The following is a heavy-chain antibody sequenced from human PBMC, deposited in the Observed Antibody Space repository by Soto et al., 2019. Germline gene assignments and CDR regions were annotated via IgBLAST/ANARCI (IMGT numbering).Heavy chain of an antibody. CDR3: VSVGGVGGRFPI. V-gene: IGHV4-4*02. Sequence: QVQLQESGPGLVKPSETLSLTCAVSGGSISNDNWWSWVRQPPGMGLEWLGEILHTGSTNYNPSLESRVTISVDTSKHQFSLQLNSVTAADTAVYFCVSVGGVGGRFPIWGQGTMVTVSS. D-gene: IGHD1-26*01. CDR2: ILHTGST. J-gene: IGHJ3*02. CDR1: GGSISNDNW.